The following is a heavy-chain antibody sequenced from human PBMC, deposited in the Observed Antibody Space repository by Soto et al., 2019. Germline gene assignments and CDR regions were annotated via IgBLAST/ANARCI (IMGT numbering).Heavy chain of an antibody. V-gene: IGHV3-74*01. Sequence: GGSLRLSCAVSGFTFRSYWMHWVRQAPGKGLVWVSRINSDGSSTNYADSVRGRFTVSRDNAKSTLYLQMNSLRAEDTAVYYCAREGVGYSYGNFDYWGQGTLVTVSS. CDR2: INSDGSST. CDR3: AREGVGYSYGNFDY. J-gene: IGHJ4*02. D-gene: IGHD5-18*01. CDR1: GFTFRSYW.